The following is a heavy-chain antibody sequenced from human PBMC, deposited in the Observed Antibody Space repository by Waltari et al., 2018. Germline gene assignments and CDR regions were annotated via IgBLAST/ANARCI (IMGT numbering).Heavy chain of an antibody. D-gene: IGHD2-15*01. V-gene: IGHV5-51*01. J-gene: IGHJ5*02. CDR3: ARRGRGEEGRGFDP. CDR2: IYPGDSDT. CDR1: GYTFTSQW. Sequence: EVQLVQSGAEVKKPGESLKISCQGSGYTFTSQWIAWVRQMPGKGLEWMGIIYPGDSDTRYSPSFQGQFTISADKSISTAYLQWSSLKAPHTAIYYCARRGRGEEGRGFDPWGQGTLVTVSS.